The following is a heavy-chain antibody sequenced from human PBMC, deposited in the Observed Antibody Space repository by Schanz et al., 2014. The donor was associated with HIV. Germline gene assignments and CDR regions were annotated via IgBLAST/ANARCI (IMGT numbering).Heavy chain of an antibody. D-gene: IGHD2-15*01. CDR2: ISGKNGET. J-gene: IGHJ5*02. V-gene: IGHV1-18*01. Sequence: QVQLVQSGPEVAQPGASVKVSCKASGYTFSRSAISWVRQAPGQGLEWMGWISGKNGETNYAQNFKGRVTMTTDTSASTTYMELTSLRSDDTAMYYCARDLNRWRDGSEKWFDTWGQGTLVTVSS. CDR3: ARDLNRWRDGSEKWFDT. CDR1: GYTFSRSA.